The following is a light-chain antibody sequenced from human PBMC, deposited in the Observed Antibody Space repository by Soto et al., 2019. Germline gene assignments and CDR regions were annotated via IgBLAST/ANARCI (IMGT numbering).Light chain of an antibody. V-gene: IGKV4-1*01. Sequence: DIVMTQSPDSLAVSLGERATINCKSSQSVLYNSNNKNYLAWYQQKPGQPPKLLIYWASTRESGVPDRFSGSGAGTDFTLTLSSLQAADAAVYYCQQYYITTPDFGQGTKVEIK. J-gene: IGKJ1*01. CDR3: QQYYITTPD. CDR2: WAS. CDR1: QSVLYNSNNKNY.